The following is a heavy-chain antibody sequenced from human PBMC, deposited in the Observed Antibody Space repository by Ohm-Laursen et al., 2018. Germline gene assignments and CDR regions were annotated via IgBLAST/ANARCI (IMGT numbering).Heavy chain of an antibody. J-gene: IGHJ4*02. V-gene: IGHV1-69*01. D-gene: IGHD6-19*01. CDR1: GGTFNRDT. Sequence: SSVKVSCKPSGGTFNRDTISWVRQAPGQGLEWMGGIIPIFGMVNYAQKIQGRVTITADESTSTAYMELSSLRSEDTAVYYCASGIGWLSSDWGQGTLVTVSS. CDR2: IIPIFGMV. CDR3: ASGIGWLSSD.